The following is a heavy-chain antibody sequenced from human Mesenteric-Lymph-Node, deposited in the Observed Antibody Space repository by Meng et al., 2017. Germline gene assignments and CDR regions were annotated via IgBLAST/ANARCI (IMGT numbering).Heavy chain of an antibody. Sequence: SETLSLTCTVSGGSISTYYWSWVRQPAGKGLEWIGRIYASGSTTYNPSLKSRVTISVDTSKNQFSLKLSSVTAADTAVYYCARSLRNYDILTGYYKGYYYYYGMDVWGQGTTVTVSS. D-gene: IGHD3-9*01. V-gene: IGHV4-4*07. J-gene: IGHJ6*02. CDR3: ARSLRNYDILTGYYKGYYYYYGMDV. CDR1: GGSISTYY. CDR2: IYASGST.